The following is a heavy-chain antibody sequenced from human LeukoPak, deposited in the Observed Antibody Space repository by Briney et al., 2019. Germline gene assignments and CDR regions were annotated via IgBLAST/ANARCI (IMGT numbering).Heavy chain of an antibody. J-gene: IGHJ4*02. CDR2: IIPIFATA. V-gene: IGHV1-69*13. CDR3: ARGIAVAGTGFDY. D-gene: IGHD6-19*01. CDR1: GGTFSSYG. Sequence: GASVKVSCKPSGGTFSSYGISWVRQAPGQGLEWMGGIIPIFATANYAQKFQGRVSITADESTSTAYMDLSSLRSEDTAVYYCARGIAVAGTGFDYWGQGTLVTVSS.